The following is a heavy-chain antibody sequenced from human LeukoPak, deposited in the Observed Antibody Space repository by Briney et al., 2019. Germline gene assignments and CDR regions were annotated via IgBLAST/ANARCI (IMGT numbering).Heavy chain of an antibody. CDR2: IDWDDDQ. CDR3: ARIPLGKDWYFDL. CDR1: GFSLSSTGMC. D-gene: IGHD7-27*01. V-gene: IGHV2-70*11. Sequence: SGPTLLNPTQTLTLTCTFSGFSLSSTGMCVSWIRQPPGKALEWLSRIDWDDDQYYNTSLKTRLTISKDTSKNQVVLTMTNMDPVDTATYYCARIPLGKDWYFDLWGRGTLVTVSS. J-gene: IGHJ2*01.